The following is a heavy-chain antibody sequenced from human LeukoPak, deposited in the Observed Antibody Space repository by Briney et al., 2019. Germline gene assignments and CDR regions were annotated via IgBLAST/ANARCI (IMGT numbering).Heavy chain of an antibody. CDR3: ARVPPSGLRFLEWSPYFDY. J-gene: IGHJ4*02. CDR1: GGTFSSYA. D-gene: IGHD3-3*01. Sequence: SVKVSCKASGGTFSSYAISWVRQAPGQGLEWMGGIIPIFGTANYAQKFQGRVTITADESTSTAYMELSSLRSEDTAVYYCARVPPSGLRFLEWSPYFDYWGQGTLVTVSS. V-gene: IGHV1-69*13. CDR2: IIPIFGTA.